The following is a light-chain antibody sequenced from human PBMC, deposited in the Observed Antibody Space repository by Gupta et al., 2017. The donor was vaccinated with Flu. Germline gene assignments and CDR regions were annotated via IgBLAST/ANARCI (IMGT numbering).Light chain of an antibody. CDR2: DAS. V-gene: IGKV3D-20*01. Sequence: PATLSLSPGERATLSCGASQSVSSSYLAWYQEKPGLAPMLCIYDASSSATCIPDMFSGRGSETDFTLTISRLEPVDFSLYYCHENLSSISFGEGTKVEIK. CDR3: HENLSSIS. J-gene: IGKJ2*01. CDR1: QSVSSSY.